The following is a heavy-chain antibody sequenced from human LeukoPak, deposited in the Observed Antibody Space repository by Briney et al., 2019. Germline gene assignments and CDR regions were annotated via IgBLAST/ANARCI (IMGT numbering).Heavy chain of an antibody. D-gene: IGHD6-13*01. V-gene: IGHV4-39*01. CDR3: ASEYSSSWYVAY. CDR2: IYYSGCT. Sequence: KPSETLSLTCTVSGGSISSSSYYWGWIRQPPGKGLEWIGSIYYSGCTYYNPSLKSRFTISVDTSKNQFSLKLSSVTAADTAVYYCASEYSSSWYVAYWGQGTLVTVSS. J-gene: IGHJ4*02. CDR1: GGSISSSSYY.